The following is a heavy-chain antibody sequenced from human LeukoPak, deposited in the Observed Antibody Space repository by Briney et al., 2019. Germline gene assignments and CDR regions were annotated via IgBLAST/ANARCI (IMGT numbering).Heavy chain of an antibody. CDR2: IYYSGST. D-gene: IGHD2-2*02. V-gene: IGHV4-30-4*08. CDR3: ARVVPGPVPAAIRGWFDP. J-gene: IGHJ5*02. Sequence: SQTLSLTCTVSGGSISSGDYYWSWIRQPPGTGLEWIGYIYYSGSTYYNPSLKSRVTISVDTSKNQFSLKLSSVPAADTAVYYCARVVPGPVPAAIRGWFDPWGQGTLVTVSS. CDR1: GGSISSGDYY.